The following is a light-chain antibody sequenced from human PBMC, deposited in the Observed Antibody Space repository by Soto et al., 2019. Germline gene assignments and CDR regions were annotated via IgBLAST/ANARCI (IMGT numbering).Light chain of an antibody. Sequence: EIVMTQAPATLSVSPGERATLSCRASQSVGSNLAWFQQKPGQAPRLLMFAASTRATGFPARFSGSGSGTEFTLTISSLQSEDFAVYYCQHFGSSLTFGGGTKVDIK. CDR2: AAS. CDR3: QHFGSSLT. V-gene: IGKV3-15*01. CDR1: QSVGSN. J-gene: IGKJ4*01.